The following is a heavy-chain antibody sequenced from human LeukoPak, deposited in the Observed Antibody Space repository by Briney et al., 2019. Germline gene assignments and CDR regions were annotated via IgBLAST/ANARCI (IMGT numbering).Heavy chain of an antibody. Sequence: GGSLRLSCAASGFTFSSYAMHWVRQAPGKGLEWVAVISYDGSNKYYADSVKGRFTISRDNSKNTLYLQMNSLRAEDTAVYHCARDPVTVTTGYYYYGMDVWGQGTTVTVSS. CDR1: GFTFSSYA. J-gene: IGHJ6*02. V-gene: IGHV3-30-3*01. D-gene: IGHD4-17*01. CDR3: ARDPVTVTTGYYYYGMDV. CDR2: ISYDGSNK.